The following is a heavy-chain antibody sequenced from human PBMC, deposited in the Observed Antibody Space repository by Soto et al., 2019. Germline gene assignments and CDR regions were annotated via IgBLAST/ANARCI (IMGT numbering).Heavy chain of an antibody. V-gene: IGHV3-49*03. CDR3: TRASDFWSGCYFDY. Sequence: GGSLRLSCPASGFTFGDYAMSWFRQAPGKGLEWVGFIRSKAYGGTTEYAASVKGRFTISRDDSKSIAYLQMNSLKTEDTAVYYCTRASDFWSGCYFDYWGQGTLVTVSS. CDR2: IRSKAYGGTT. J-gene: IGHJ4*02. D-gene: IGHD3-3*01. CDR1: GFTFGDYA.